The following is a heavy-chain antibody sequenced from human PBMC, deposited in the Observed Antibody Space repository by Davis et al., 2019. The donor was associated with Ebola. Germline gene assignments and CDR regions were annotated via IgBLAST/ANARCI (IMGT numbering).Heavy chain of an antibody. Sequence: PGGSLRLSCAASGFTFSSYAMHWVRQAPGKGLEWVAFISYDGSNKYYADSVKGRFTISRDNSKNTLYLQMNSLRAEDTAVYYCARAGDIVVVPADYYYYYGMDVWGQGTTVTVSS. D-gene: IGHD2-2*01. V-gene: IGHV3-30-3*01. J-gene: IGHJ6*02. CDR3: ARAGDIVVVPADYYYYYGMDV. CDR1: GFTFSSYA. CDR2: ISYDGSNK.